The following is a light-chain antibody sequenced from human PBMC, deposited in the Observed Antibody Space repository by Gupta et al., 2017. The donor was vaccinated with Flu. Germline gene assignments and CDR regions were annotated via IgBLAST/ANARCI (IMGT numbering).Light chain of an antibody. CDR1: QTIGDY. V-gene: IGKV1-39*01. Sequence: DIQLTQSPSSLSASVGDRVTITCRASQTIGDYLHWYQQKPGKAPNLLIYAASRLQSGVPSRFSGSGSGTDFTLTITSLQPEDSATYSCQQTYGTPYSFGQGTKLEI. CDR2: AAS. J-gene: IGKJ2*03. CDR3: QQTYGTPYS.